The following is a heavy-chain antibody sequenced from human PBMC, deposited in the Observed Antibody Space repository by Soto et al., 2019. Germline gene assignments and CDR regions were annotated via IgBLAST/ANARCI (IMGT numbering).Heavy chain of an antibody. CDR1: GASITNDDFF. J-gene: IGHJ4*02. D-gene: IGHD5-18*01. V-gene: IGHV4-31*03. CDR3: AKMERTQLWLLVQN. CDR2: ITYGGSI. Sequence: SETLSLTCTASGASITNDDFFWSWVRQHPDKGLEWLAYITYGGSIYYNPSLRSRLSVSIDKSKSQFSLNVRSVTAADTAVYFCAKMERTQLWLLVQNWGQGLPVTVSS.